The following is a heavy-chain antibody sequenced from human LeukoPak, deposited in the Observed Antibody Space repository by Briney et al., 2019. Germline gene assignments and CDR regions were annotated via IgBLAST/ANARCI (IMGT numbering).Heavy chain of an antibody. CDR2: IKQDGSEK. CDR1: GFTFSNYW. V-gene: IGHV3-7*03. D-gene: IGHD5-12*01. CDR3: VGDSYSGSDTAPDY. Sequence: PGGSLRLSCAASGFTFSNYWMSWVRQAPGKGLEWVANIKQDGSEKYYVDSVKGRFTISRDNAKNSVYLQMNSLRAGDTAMYYCVGDSYSGSDTAPDYWGQGTLVTISS. J-gene: IGHJ4*02.